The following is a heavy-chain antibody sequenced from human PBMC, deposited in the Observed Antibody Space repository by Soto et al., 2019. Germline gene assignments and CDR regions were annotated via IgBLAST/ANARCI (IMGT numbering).Heavy chain of an antibody. CDR3: TRLVGYSYGYNY. CDR1: GFTFSGSA. Sequence: LRLSCAASGFTFSGSAMHWVRQASGKGLEWVGRIRSKANSYATAYAASVRGRFTISRDDSKNTAYLQMNSLKTEDTAVYYCTRLVGYSYGYNYWGQGTLVTVSS. V-gene: IGHV3-73*01. D-gene: IGHD5-18*01. CDR2: IRSKANSYAT. J-gene: IGHJ4*02.